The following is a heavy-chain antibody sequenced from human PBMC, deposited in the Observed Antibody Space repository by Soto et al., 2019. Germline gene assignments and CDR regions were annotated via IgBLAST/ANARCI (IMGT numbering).Heavy chain of an antibody. CDR2: IYSSGST. CDR3: ARIAVSGTRFDY. J-gene: IGHJ4*02. Sequence: PSETLSLTCTVSGGSISNSYWSWIRQSPGKGLEWIGYIYSSGSTNYNPSLKSRVTISVDRSKNQFSLKLSSVTAADTAVYYCARIAVSGTRFDYWGQGILVTVSS. CDR1: GGSISNSY. D-gene: IGHD6-19*01. V-gene: IGHV4-59*12.